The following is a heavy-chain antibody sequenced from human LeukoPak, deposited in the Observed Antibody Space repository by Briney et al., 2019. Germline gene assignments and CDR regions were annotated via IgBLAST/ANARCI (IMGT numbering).Heavy chain of an antibody. Sequence: SETLSLICSVSGGSVSTYYWSWIRQAARNRLQWLGRIDPGGRTNYKLALKSRVTLSVDTPKNQVSLSLKSVTAADTAVYFCAGASGETETLWDFDLCGQGILVTVSS. J-gene: IGHJ4*02. D-gene: IGHD2-21*01. V-gene: IGHV4-4*07. CDR2: IDPGGRT. CDR1: GGSVSTYY. CDR3: AGASGETETLWDFDL.